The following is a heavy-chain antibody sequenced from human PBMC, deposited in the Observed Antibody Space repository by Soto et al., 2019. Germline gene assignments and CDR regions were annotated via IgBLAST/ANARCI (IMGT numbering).Heavy chain of an antibody. CDR3: AIEELDY. J-gene: IGHJ4*02. CDR2: ISRSSIYI. D-gene: IGHD1-1*01. CDR1: GFTFSSFT. Sequence: GGSLRLSCAASGFTFSSFTMHWVRQAPGKGLEWVASISRSSIYIYYSDSLKGRVTISRDNAKNSLYLQMDSPRVEDTAIYYCAIEELDYWGQGTRVTVSS. V-gene: IGHV3-21*01.